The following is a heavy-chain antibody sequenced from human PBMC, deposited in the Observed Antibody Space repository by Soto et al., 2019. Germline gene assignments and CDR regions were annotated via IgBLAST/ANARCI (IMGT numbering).Heavy chain of an antibody. CDR2: IYNSGTT. Sequence: QVQLQESGPGLVKPSETLSLTCTVSGGSITRGGYYWSWIRQHPGKGLEWIGYIYNSGTTYYDPSLRSRVTISVDTSKNQFSLKLTSVTAADTAVYYCARDPAPWGQGTLVTVSS. V-gene: IGHV4-31*03. J-gene: IGHJ5*02. CDR1: GGSITRGGYY. CDR3: ARDPAP.